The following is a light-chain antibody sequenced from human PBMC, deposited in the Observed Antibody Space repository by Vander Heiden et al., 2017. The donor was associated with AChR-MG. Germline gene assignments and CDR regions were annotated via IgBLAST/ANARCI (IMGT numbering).Light chain of an antibody. CDR3: QQRSNWPSFT. V-gene: IGKV3-11*01. CDR2: DAS. J-gene: IGKJ2*01. CDR1: QSVSSY. Sequence: ETVLTQSPATLSLSPGERATLSCRASQSVSSYLAWYQQKPGQAPRLLIYDASNRATGIPARFSGSGYGTDFTLTISSLEPEDFAVYYCQQRSNWPSFTFGQGTKLEIK.